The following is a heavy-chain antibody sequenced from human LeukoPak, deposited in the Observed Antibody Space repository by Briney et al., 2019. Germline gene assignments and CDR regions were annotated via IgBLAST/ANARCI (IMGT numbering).Heavy chain of an antibody. CDR3: ARGNYFGDYVGVGIYFDY. Sequence: PGGSLRLSCAASGFSISSYWMSWVRQAPGKGLERVANIKQDGSENYYVDSVKGRFTTSRDNAKSSLYLQMNSLRAEDTAVYYCARGNYFGDYVGVGIYFDYWGQGNLVTVSS. CDR1: GFSISSYW. CDR2: IKQDGSEN. J-gene: IGHJ4*02. D-gene: IGHD4-17*01. V-gene: IGHV3-7*01.